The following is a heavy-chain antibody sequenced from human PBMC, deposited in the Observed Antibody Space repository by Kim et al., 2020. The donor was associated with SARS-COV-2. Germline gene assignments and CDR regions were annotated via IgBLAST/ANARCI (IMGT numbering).Heavy chain of an antibody. CDR2: ISAYNGNT. D-gene: IGHD2-2*02. J-gene: IGHJ5*02. Sequence: ASVKVSCKASGYTFTSYGISWVRQAPGQGLEWMGWISAYNGNTNYAQKLQGRVTMTTDTSTSTAYMELRSLRSDDTAVYYCARDDRDCSSTSCYRWGNWFDHWGQGTLVTVSS. CDR3: ARDDRDCSSTSCYRWGNWFDH. V-gene: IGHV1-18*01. CDR1: GYTFTSYG.